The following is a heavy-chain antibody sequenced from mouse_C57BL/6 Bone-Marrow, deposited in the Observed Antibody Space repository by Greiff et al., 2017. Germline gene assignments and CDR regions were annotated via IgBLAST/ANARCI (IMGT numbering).Heavy chain of an antibody. CDR2: ISSGGSYT. V-gene: IGHV5-6*01. CDR1: GFTFSSYG. J-gene: IGHJ2*01. CDR3: ARLHSSGYVEFDY. Sequence: EVKLVESGGDLVKPGGSLKLSCAASGFTFSSYGMSWVRQTPDKRLEWVATISSGGSYTYYPDSVKGRFTISRDNAKNTLYLKMSSLKSEDTAMYYGARLHSSGYVEFDYWGQGTTLTVSS. D-gene: IGHD3-2*02.